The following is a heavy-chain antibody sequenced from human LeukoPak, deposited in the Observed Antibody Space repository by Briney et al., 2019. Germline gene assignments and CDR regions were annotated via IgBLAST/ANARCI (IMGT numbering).Heavy chain of an antibody. D-gene: IGHD2-2*01. CDR1: GFTFDDYA. V-gene: IGHV3-9*03. CDR2: ISWNSGSI. Sequence: PGGSLRLSCTASGFTFDDYAMHWVRQAPGKGLEWVSGISWNSGSIGYADSVKGRFTISRDNAKNSLYLQMNSLRAEDMALYYCAKDMRRYCSSTSCSYFDYWGQGTLVTVSS. CDR3: AKDMRRYCSSTSCSYFDY. J-gene: IGHJ4*02.